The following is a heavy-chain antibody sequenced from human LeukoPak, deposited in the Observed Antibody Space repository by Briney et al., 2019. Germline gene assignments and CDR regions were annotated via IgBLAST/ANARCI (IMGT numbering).Heavy chain of an antibody. CDR1: GFTFDDYG. CDR2: INWNGGST. D-gene: IGHD1-14*01. V-gene: IGHV3-20*04. Sequence: GGSLRLSCAASGFTFDDYGMSWVCQAPGKGLEWVSGINWNGGSTGYADSVKGRFTISRDNAKNTLYLQMNSLRAEDTAVYYCASAGAEDAFDIWGQGTMVTVSS. CDR3: ASAGAEDAFDI. J-gene: IGHJ3*02.